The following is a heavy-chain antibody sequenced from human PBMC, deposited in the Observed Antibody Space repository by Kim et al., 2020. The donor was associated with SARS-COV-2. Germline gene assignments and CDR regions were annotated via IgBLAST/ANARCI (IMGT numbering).Heavy chain of an antibody. J-gene: IGHJ6*02. V-gene: IGHV3-7*03. CDR2: IKQDAYES. Sequence: GGSLRLSCAASEFTFSTSWMTWVRQAPGKGLERVASIKQDAYESYYVDSVKGRFTISRDNAKNLLYLQMNSLRPEDTAVYYCAKGVSVSPHYYYHYGMDVWGQGTTVTVSS. CDR1: EFTFSTSW. D-gene: IGHD6-13*01. CDR3: AKGVSVSPHYYYHYGMDV.